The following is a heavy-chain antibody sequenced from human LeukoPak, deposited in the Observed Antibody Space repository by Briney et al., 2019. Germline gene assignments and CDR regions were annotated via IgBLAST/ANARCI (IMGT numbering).Heavy chain of an antibody. CDR1: GYTFTGYY. CDR2: INPNSGGT. CDR3: ARAGAGYYYYMDV. J-gene: IGHJ6*03. V-gene: IGHV1-2*02. Sequence: ASVKVSCKASGYTFTGYYMHWVRQAPGQGLEWMGWINPNSGGTNYPQKFQGRLTITRNTSISTAYMELSSLRSEDTAVYYCARAGAGYYYYMDVWGKGTTVTVSS. D-gene: IGHD3-10*01.